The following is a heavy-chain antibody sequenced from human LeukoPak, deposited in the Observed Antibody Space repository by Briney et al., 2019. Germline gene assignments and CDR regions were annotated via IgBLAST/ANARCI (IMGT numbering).Heavy chain of an antibody. CDR3: ARGIGLFWSGSHWFDP. Sequence: GASVKVSCKASGYTFTSYAMNWVRQAPGQGLEWMGWNNTNTGNPTYAQGFTGRFVLSLDTSVSTAYLQISSLKAEDTAVYYCARGIGLFWSGSHWFDPWGQGTLVTVSS. D-gene: IGHD3-3*01. CDR2: NNTNTGNP. V-gene: IGHV7-4-1*02. J-gene: IGHJ5*02. CDR1: GYTFTSYA.